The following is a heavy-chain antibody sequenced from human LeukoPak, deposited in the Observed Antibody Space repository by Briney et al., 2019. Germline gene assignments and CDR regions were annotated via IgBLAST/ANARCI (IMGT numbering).Heavy chain of an antibody. CDR3: ARGYSSGWYGAPFDY. V-gene: IGHV4-34*01. D-gene: IGHD6-19*01. CDR1: GGSFSGYY. Sequence: SETLSLTCAVYGGSFSGYYWSWIRQPPGKGLEWIGEINHSGSTNYNPSLKSRVTISVDTSKDQFSLKLSSVTAADTAVYYCARGYSSGWYGAPFDYWGQGTLVTVSS. J-gene: IGHJ4*02. CDR2: INHSGST.